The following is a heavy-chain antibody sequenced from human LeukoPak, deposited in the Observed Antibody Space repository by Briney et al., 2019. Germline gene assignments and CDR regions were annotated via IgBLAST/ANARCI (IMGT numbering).Heavy chain of an antibody. CDR1: GGSISSSSYY. J-gene: IGHJ5*02. CDR2: IYYSGST. CDR3: ARGVVVVAAANWFDP. D-gene: IGHD2-15*01. Sequence: PSETLSLTCTVSGGSISSSSYYWGWIRQPPGKGLEWIGSIYYSGSTYYNPSLKSRVTISLDTSKNQFSLKLSSVTAADTAVYYCARGVVVVAAANWFDPWGQGTLVTVSS. V-gene: IGHV4-39*01.